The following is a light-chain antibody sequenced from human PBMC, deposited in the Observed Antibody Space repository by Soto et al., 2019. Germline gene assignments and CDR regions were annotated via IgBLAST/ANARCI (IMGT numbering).Light chain of an antibody. V-gene: IGKV3D-15*01. CDR2: GAS. J-gene: IGKJ5*01. Sequence: PGDRVTLSCRASQSVCSSYLTWYQKKPGQAHRLLIYGASTRATGIPARFSGSGSGTEFTLTISRLQSEELAVYDCQQYHNWPIPVGKGTRLEIK. CDR3: QQYHNWPIP. CDR1: QSVCSSY.